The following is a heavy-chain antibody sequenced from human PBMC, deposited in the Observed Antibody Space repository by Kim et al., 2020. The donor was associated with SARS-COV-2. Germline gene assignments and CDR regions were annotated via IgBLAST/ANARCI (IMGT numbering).Heavy chain of an antibody. V-gene: IGHV1-69*13. CDR2: IIPIFGTA. D-gene: IGHD3-22*01. CDR1: GGTFSSYA. Sequence: SVKVSCKASGGTFSSYAISWVRQAPGQGLEWMGGIIPIFGTANYAQKFQGRVTITADESTSTAYMELSSLRSEDTAVYYCARVAEDGYCFDYWGQGTLVTVSS. CDR3: ARVAEDGYCFDY. J-gene: IGHJ4*02.